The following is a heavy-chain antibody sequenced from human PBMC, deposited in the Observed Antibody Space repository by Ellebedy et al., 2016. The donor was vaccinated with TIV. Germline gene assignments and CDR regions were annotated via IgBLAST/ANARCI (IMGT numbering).Heavy chain of an antibody. CDR2: IYYSGST. CDR1: GGSISNYY. D-gene: IGHD3-22*01. CDR3: ARGRFSSGWFDY. Sequence: MPSETLSLTCTVSGGSISNYYWNWIRQPPGKGLEWIGYIYYSGSTNYNRSLKSRVTISVDTSKNQFSLRLSSVTAADTAVFYCARGRFSSGWFDYWGQGTLVIVSS. J-gene: IGHJ5*01. V-gene: IGHV4-59*01.